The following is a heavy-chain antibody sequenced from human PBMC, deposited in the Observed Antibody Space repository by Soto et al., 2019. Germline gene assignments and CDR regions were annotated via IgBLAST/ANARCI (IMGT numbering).Heavy chain of an antibody. CDR3: ARSLYYYDSSGFRPTDY. CDR2: ISSDNGNT. Sequence: AGVKVSCKASGYTCTTCGIIGGRQCRGQGLEWMGWISSDNGNTNYAQKFQGRVTITTDTSASTAYMELSSLRSEDTAVYYCARSLYYYDSSGFRPTDYWGQGTLVTVSS. D-gene: IGHD3-22*01. J-gene: IGHJ4*02. V-gene: IGHV1-18*01. CDR1: GYTCTTCG.